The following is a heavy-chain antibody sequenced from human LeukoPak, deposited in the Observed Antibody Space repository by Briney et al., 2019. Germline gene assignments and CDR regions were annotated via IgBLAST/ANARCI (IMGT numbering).Heavy chain of an antibody. D-gene: IGHD3-10*01. CDR3: VREGYYYGSGSYLHY. V-gene: IGHV4-34*01. CDR2: INHSGST. Sequence: SETLSLTCTVSGGSISSYYWSWIRQPPGKGLEWIGEINHSGSTNYNPSLKSRVTISVDTSKNQFSLKLSSVTAADTAVYYCVREGYYYGSGSYLHYWGQGTLVTVSS. CDR1: GGSISSYY. J-gene: IGHJ4*02.